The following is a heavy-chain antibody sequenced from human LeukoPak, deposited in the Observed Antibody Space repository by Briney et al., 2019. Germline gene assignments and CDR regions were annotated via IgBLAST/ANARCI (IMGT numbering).Heavy chain of an antibody. D-gene: IGHD3-3*01. CDR2: INHSGST. CDR3: ARGDFWSGMDV. J-gene: IGHJ6*02. V-gene: IGHV4-34*01. CDR1: GGSLSGYY. Sequence: SETLSLTCAVYGGSLSGYYWSWIRQPPGKGLEWIGEINHSGSTNYNPSLKSRVTISVDTSKNQFSLKLSSVTAADTAVYYCARGDFWSGMDVWGQGTTVTVSS.